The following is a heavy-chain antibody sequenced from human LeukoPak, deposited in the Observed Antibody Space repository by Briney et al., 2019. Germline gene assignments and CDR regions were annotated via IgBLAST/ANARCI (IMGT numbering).Heavy chain of an antibody. D-gene: IGHD3-3*01. Sequence: SETLSLTCTVSGGSISSSSYYWRWFRQPPGTGREWIGRIYTSGSTNYNPSLKSRVTISVDTSKNQFSLKLSSVTAADTAVYYCARDRRPTYDFWSGYDNWFDPWGQGTLVTVSS. J-gene: IGHJ5*02. CDR2: IYTSGST. CDR1: GGSISSSSYY. CDR3: ARDRRPTYDFWSGYDNWFDP. V-gene: IGHV4-61*02.